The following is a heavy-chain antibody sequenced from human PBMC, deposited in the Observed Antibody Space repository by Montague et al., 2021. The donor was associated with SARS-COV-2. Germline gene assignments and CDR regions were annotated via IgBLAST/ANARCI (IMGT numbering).Heavy chain of an antibody. J-gene: IGHJ6*02. CDR3: VRDDWCPGDV. CDR2: IAQDGGVK. CDR1: GFNFERYW. Sequence: SLRLSCAASGFNFERYWMSWVRQAPGKGLQWVAYIAQDGGVKFHMDSVKGRFTISRDNGKNSLYLQMNSLRAEDTAEYYCVRDDWCPGDVWGLGTTVIVSS. V-gene: IGHV3-7*01. D-gene: IGHD3-9*01.